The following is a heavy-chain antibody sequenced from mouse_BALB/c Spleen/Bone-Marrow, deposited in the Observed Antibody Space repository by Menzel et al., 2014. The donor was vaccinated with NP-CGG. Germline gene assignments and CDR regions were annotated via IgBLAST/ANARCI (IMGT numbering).Heavy chain of an antibody. Sequence: VQLQQSGPSVVKPSQTLSLTCSVTGDSITSGFWNWIRKFPGNKLEYMGYISYSGTTHYNPSLKSRISFTRDTSKNQYYLQLISVATEDTATYFCARWDFGNHYAMDYWGQGTSVTVSS. J-gene: IGHJ4*01. CDR3: ARWDFGNHYAMDY. D-gene: IGHD2-1*01. CDR1: GDSITSGF. CDR2: ISYSGTT. V-gene: IGHV3-8*02.